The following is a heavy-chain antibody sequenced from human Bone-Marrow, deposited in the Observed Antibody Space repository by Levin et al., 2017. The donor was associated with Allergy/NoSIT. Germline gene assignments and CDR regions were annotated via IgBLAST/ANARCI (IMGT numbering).Heavy chain of an antibody. CDR2: IRTKTNTYAT. CDR1: GFSFSGST. D-gene: IGHD2-21*02. CDR3: TRGGLGDPFDY. J-gene: IGHJ4*02. Sequence: GGSLRLSCVASGFSFSGSTMDWVRQASGKGLEWVGRIRTKTNTYATAYAASVKGRFTISRDDSKNTAYLQMNSLKTEDTAVYYCTRGGLGDPFDYWGQGTLVTVSS. V-gene: IGHV3-73*01.